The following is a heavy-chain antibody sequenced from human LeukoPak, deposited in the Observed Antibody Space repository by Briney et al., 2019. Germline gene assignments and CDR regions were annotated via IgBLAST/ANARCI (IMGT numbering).Heavy chain of an antibody. Sequence: PGGSLRLSCAASGFDLSVYWMSCVRQAPGKGLEWVANIKQDGSEKYYVDSVKGRFTISRDNARNSLYLQINSARAEDTAVYYCASLYDYGGNSDFDYWGQGTLVAVSS. CDR1: GFDLSVYW. CDR2: IKQDGSEK. V-gene: IGHV3-7*01. D-gene: IGHD4-23*01. CDR3: ASLYDYGGNSDFDY. J-gene: IGHJ4*02.